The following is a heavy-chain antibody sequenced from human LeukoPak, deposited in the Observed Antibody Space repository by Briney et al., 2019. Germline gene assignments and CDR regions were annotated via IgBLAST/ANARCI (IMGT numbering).Heavy chain of an antibody. CDR2: ISYDGSNK. V-gene: IGHV3-30*18. D-gene: IGHD3-10*01. CDR3: AKVRMVSDEYYFDY. CDR1: GFNFSSYG. Sequence: GRPLRLSCAASGFNFSSYGMHWVRQAPDKGLEWVAVISYDGSNKYYADSVEGRFTISRDNSKNTLYLQMNSLRADDTAVYYCAKVRMVSDEYYFDYWGQGTLVTVSS. J-gene: IGHJ4*02.